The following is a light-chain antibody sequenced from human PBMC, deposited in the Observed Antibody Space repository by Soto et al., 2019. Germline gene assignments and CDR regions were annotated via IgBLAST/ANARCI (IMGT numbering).Light chain of an antibody. CDR2: RNN. V-gene: IGLV1-47*01. Sequence: QPVLTQPPSASGTRGQRVTISCSGSSSNIGSNYVYWYQQLPGTAPKLLIYRNNQRPSGVPDRFSGSKSGTSASLAISGLRSEDEADYYCAAWDDSLSGLYVFGTGTKLTVL. CDR3: AAWDDSLSGLYV. J-gene: IGLJ1*01. CDR1: SSNIGSNY.